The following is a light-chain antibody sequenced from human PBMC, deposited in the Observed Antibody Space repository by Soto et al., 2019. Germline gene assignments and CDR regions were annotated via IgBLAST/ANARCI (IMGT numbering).Light chain of an antibody. Sequence: DIQMTQSPSSLSASVGDRVTITCRASQSISRYLNWYQQRPGKVPKLLIYAASSLQSGVPSRFSGSGSGTDFTLTISSLQPEDFATYYCQQSYITATFGGGTKVEIK. CDR2: AAS. J-gene: IGKJ4*01. CDR1: QSISRY. CDR3: QQSYITAT. V-gene: IGKV1-39*01.